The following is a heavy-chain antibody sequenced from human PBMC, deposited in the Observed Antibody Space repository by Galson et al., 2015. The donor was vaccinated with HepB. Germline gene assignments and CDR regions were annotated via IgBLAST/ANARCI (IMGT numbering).Heavy chain of an antibody. CDR2: IFHGGGS. CDR3: ARADWTNSPLDV. Sequence: QVQLQESGPGLVKPSETLSLTCTVSGGFISDKYWSWIRQAPGKGLEWLGCIFHGGGSNYNPSLKSRLTISADTSKKQFSLKLSSVTAADTAVYYCARADWTNSPLDVWGQGTTVTVSS. D-gene: IGHD1/OR15-1a*01. CDR1: GGFISDKY. J-gene: IGHJ6*02. V-gene: IGHV4-59*01.